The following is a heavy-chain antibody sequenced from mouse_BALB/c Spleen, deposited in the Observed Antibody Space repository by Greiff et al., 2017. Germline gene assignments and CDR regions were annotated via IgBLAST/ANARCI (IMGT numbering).Heavy chain of an antibody. V-gene: IGHV1S81*02. CDR2: INPSNGRT. Sequence: VQLQQSGAELVKPGASVKLSCKASGFTFTSYWMHWVKQRPGQGLEWIGEINPSNGRTNYNEKFKSKATLTVDKSSSTAYMQLSSLTSEDSAVYYCARPNGNYDAMDYWGQGTSVTVSS. CDR1: GFTFTSYW. D-gene: IGHD2-1*01. CDR3: ARPNGNYDAMDY. J-gene: IGHJ4*01.